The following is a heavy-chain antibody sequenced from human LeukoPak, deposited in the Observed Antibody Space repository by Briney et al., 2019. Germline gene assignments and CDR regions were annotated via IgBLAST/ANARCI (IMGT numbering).Heavy chain of an antibody. CDR1: GFTFSSYS. D-gene: IGHD3-16*01. Sequence: PGGSLRLSCAASGFTFSSYSMNWVRQAPGKGLEWISYISSTNSAIYYTDSVKGRFTISRDNAKNSLYVQMNSLRVEDTAVYYCAREGVGGFDIWGQGTMVTVTS. CDR3: AREGVGGFDI. V-gene: IGHV3-48*04. CDR2: ISSTNSAI. J-gene: IGHJ3*02.